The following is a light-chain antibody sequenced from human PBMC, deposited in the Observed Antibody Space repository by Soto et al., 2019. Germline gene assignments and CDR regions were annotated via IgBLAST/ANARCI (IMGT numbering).Light chain of an antibody. CDR1: SSNIGNNY. CDR3: GTWDSSLSAVV. V-gene: IGLV1-51*02. J-gene: IGLJ2*01. Sequence: QSVLTQPPSVSAAPGQKVTISCSGSSSNIGNNYVSCYQQLPGRAPKLLIYENNKRPSGIPDRFSGSKSGTSATLGITGLQTGDEADYYCGTWDSSLSAVVFGGGTKLTVL. CDR2: ENN.